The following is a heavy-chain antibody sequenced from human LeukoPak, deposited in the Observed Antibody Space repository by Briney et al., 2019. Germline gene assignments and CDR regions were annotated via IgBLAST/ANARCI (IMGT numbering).Heavy chain of an antibody. CDR3: AREREFGSGSYYFDY. D-gene: IGHD6-19*01. V-gene: IGHV1-46*01. Sequence: ASVKVSCKASGYTFTNYYIHWMRQAPGQGLEWMGIINPSGGSPSYESEFKGRVTMTRDTSTSTVYMELSSLRSEDTAVYYCAREREFGSGSYYFDYWGQGTLVTVSS. CDR2: INPSGGSP. CDR1: GYTFTNYY. J-gene: IGHJ4*02.